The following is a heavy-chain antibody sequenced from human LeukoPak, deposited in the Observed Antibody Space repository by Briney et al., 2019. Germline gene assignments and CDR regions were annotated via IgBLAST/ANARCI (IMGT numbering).Heavy chain of an antibody. J-gene: IGHJ4*02. V-gene: IGHV3-11*04. Sequence: GGSLRLSCAASGFTFSDYYTSWIRQAPGKGLEWVSYSSSGGSAIYYADSVKGRFTISRDNAKNSVYLQMNSLRAEDTAVYYCATTRYSSAAFSVYWGQGTLVTVSS. CDR2: SSSGGSAI. CDR1: GFTFSDYY. CDR3: ATTRYSSAAFSVY. D-gene: IGHD6-19*01.